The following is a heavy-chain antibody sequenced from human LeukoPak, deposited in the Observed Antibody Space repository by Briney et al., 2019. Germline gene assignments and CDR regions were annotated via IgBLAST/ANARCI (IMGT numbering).Heavy chain of an antibody. J-gene: IGHJ4*02. CDR1: GDSINSLDL. D-gene: IGHD3-22*01. CDR3: GGLVGRYSSGLYYYYFDY. V-gene: IGHV4-4*02. Sequence: SGTLSLTCTVSGDSINSLDLWSWVRQPPGKGLEWIGEMYLSGTTHSNPSVKSRVTISIDKSKNQFFLNLSSVTAADTAVYYCGGLVGRYSSGLYYYYFDYWGQGTLVTVSS. CDR2: MYLSGTT.